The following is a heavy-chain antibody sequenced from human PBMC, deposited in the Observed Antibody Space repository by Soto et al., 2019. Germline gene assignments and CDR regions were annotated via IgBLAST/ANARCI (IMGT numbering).Heavy chain of an antibody. V-gene: IGHV3-23*01. J-gene: IGHJ5*02. CDR3: AKDRIVVVPAAIIVDNWFDP. CDR1: GFTFSSYA. Sequence: GGSLRLSCAASGFTFSSYAMSWVRQAPGKGLEWVSAISGSGGSTYYADSVKGRFTISRDNSKNTLYLQMNSLRAEDTAVYYCAKDRIVVVPAAIIVDNWFDPWGQGTLVTVSS. CDR2: ISGSGGST. D-gene: IGHD2-2*02.